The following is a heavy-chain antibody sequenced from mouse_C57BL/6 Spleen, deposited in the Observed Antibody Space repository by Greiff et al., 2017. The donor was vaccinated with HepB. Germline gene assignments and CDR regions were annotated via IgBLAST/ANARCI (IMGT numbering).Heavy chain of an antibody. V-gene: IGHV5-6*01. CDR1: GFTFSSYG. CDR2: ISSGGSYT. Sequence: EVQRVESGGDLVKPGGSLKLSCAASGFTFSSYGMSWVRQTPDKRLEWVATISSGGSYTYYPDSVKGRFTISRDNAKNTLYLQMSSLKSEDTAMYYCARQVITTVVATNYYAMDYWGQGTSVTVSS. CDR3: ARQVITTVVATNYYAMDY. D-gene: IGHD1-1*01. J-gene: IGHJ4*01.